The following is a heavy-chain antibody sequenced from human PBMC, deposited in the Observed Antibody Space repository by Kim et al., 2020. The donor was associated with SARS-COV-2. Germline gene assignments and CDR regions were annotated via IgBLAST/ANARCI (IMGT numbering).Heavy chain of an antibody. Sequence: GGSLRLSCTTSGLNFGDYAMSWFRQAPGKGLEWVAFIRSKRYGETTEYAASVKGRFTISRDDSKRIAYLQMNGLKTEDTAVYYCTGGPYYYDSAAYYHDYWGQGTLVTVSS. CDR3: TGGPYYYDSAAYYHDY. J-gene: IGHJ4*02. V-gene: IGHV3-49*03. D-gene: IGHD3-22*01. CDR2: IRSKRYGETT. CDR1: GLNFGDYA.